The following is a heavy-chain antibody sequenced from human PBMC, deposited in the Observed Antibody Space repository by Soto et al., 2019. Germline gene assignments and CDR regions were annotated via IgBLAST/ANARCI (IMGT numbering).Heavy chain of an antibody. V-gene: IGHV3-48*02. CDR1: GFTFSSYS. D-gene: IGHD1-26*01. Sequence: EVQLVESGGGLVQPGGSLRLSCAASGFTFSSYSMNWVRQAPGKGLEWVSYISSSSSTIYYADSVKGRFTISRDKPKISLYLQTASPRDEHTAVYDSAREGGNLNWVDPWGQGTLVTVSS. J-gene: IGHJ5*02. CDR2: ISSSSSTI. CDR3: AREGGNLNWVDP.